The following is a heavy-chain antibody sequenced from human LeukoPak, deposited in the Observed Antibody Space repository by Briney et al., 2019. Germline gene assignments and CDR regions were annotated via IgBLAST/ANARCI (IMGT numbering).Heavy chain of an antibody. CDR2: IIPIFGTA. D-gene: IGHD6-6*01. V-gene: IGHV1-69*06. Sequence: SVKVSCKASGGTFSSYAISWVRQAPGQGLGWMGGIIPIFGTANYAQKFQGRVTITADKSTSTAYMELSSLRSEDTAVYYCARLSIAARGIDPWGQGTLVTVSS. J-gene: IGHJ5*02. CDR3: ARLSIAARGIDP. CDR1: GGTFSSYA.